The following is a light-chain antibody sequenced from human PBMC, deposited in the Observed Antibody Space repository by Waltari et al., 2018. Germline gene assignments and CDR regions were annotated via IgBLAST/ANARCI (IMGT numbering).Light chain of an antibody. CDR2: LAS. Sequence: DIVMTQSPDSPAVSLGERATITCKSSQSVVSSYNNKNYIGWYQQRPGQPPRLLIYLASSRESGVPDRFSGSESGTDFTLTISSLQAEDVALYYCQQYYSTPYTFGQGTKLEIK. CDR1: QSVVSSYNNKNY. CDR3: QQYYSTPYT. J-gene: IGKJ2*01. V-gene: IGKV4-1*01.